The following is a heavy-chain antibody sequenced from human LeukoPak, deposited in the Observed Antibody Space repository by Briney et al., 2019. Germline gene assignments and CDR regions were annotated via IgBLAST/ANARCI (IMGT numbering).Heavy chain of an antibody. V-gene: IGHV1-69*04. Sequence: SVKVSCKASGGTFSSYAISWVQQAPGQGLEWMGRIIPIFGIANYAQKFQGRVTITADKSTSTAYMELSSLRSEDTAVYYCAREEGRITPFDPWGQGTLVTVSS. CDR1: GGTFSSYA. CDR3: AREEGRITPFDP. J-gene: IGHJ5*02. CDR2: IIPIFGIA. D-gene: IGHD4-23*01.